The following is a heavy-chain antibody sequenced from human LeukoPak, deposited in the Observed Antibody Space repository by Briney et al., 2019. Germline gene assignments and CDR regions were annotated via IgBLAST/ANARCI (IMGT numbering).Heavy chain of an antibody. CDR3: ARAPPGLRSRVEDY. CDR2: IYYSGST. J-gene: IGHJ4*02. D-gene: IGHD4-17*01. CDR1: GGSISSGGYY. V-gene: IGHV4-31*03. Sequence: SETLSLTCTVSGGSISSGGYYWSWIRQHPGKGLEWIGYIYYSGSTYYNPSLKSRVTISVDRSKNQFSLKLSSVTAADTAVYYCARAPPGLRSRVEDYWGQGTLVTVSS.